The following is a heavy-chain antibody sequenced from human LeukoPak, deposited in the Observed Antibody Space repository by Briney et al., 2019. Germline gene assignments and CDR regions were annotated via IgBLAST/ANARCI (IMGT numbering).Heavy chain of an antibody. D-gene: IGHD3-22*01. J-gene: IGHJ4*02. CDR3: ARELPPVVTYYFDY. CDR1: GFTLSSVG. CDR2: MWYDGSNK. Sequence: GGSLRLSSAASGFTLSSVGMHWVRQAPGKGLECVAVMWYDGSNKYYADSLKGRFTISRDNSKNTLYLQMNSLRAEDTAVYYCARELPPVVTYYFDYWGEGTLVTVSS. V-gene: IGHV3-33*01.